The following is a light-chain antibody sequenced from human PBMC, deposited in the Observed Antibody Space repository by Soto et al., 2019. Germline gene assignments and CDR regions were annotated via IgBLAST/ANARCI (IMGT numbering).Light chain of an antibody. J-gene: IGKJ1*01. CDR1: QSVTSNY. V-gene: IGKV3-20*01. CDR2: AAS. Sequence: EVVLTQSPGTVSLSPGERATLSCRASQSVTSNYLAWYQQKPGQAPRLLIYAASSRATGIPDRFSGSGSGKDFSLTIRRLEPEDFAVYYCQQYGSSLTWTFGQGTKVEIK. CDR3: QQYGSSLTWT.